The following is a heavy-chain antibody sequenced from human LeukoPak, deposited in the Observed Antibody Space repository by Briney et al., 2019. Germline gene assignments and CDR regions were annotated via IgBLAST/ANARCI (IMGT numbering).Heavy chain of an antibody. Sequence: HPGGSLRLSCAASGFTFSSYWMTWVRQAPGKGLEWVANIKQDGSEKYYVDSVKGRFTISRDNAKNSLYLQMNSLRAEDTAVYYCAILSMRVPEFLLYWGQGTLVTVSS. D-gene: IGHD2/OR15-2a*01. V-gene: IGHV3-7*01. CDR2: IKQDGSEK. J-gene: IGHJ4*02. CDR3: AILSMRVPEFLLY. CDR1: GFTFSSYW.